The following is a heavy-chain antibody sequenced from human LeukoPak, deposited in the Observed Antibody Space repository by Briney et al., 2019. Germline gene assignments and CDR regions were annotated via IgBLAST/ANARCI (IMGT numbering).Heavy chain of an antibody. Sequence: ASVKVSCKASGYTFTGYYMHWVRQAPGQGLEWMGWINPNSGGTNYAQKFQGRVTMTRDTSISTAYMELSRLRSDDTAVYYCARDAEGDIVVVPAAIGYMDVWGKGTTVTVSS. D-gene: IGHD2-2*01. J-gene: IGHJ6*03. CDR3: ARDAEGDIVVVPAAIGYMDV. V-gene: IGHV1-2*02. CDR2: INPNSGGT. CDR1: GYTFTGYY.